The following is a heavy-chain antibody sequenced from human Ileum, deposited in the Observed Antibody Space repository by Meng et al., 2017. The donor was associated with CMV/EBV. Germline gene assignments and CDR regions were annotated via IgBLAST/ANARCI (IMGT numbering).Heavy chain of an antibody. J-gene: IGHJ3*01. CDR3: ARDSRSTGYGAFDA. Sequence: ASGFAFSNSAMHWIRQAPGKGLEWVAVISSDGGYKDYADAVKGRITISRDNSKDTLSLQMSSLRDEDAAMYYCARDSRSTGYGAFDAWGLGTMVTVSS. D-gene: IGHD3-22*01. CDR1: GFAFSNSA. V-gene: IGHV3-30*03. CDR2: ISSDGGYK.